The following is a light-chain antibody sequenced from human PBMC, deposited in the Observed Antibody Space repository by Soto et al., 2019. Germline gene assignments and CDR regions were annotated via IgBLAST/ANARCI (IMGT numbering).Light chain of an antibody. CDR2: EVT. J-gene: IGLJ1*01. V-gene: IGLV2-8*01. CDR1: SSDVGGYKY. CDR3: FSYAGNSVYV. Sequence: QSVLAQPPSASGSPGQSVTISCTGTSSDVGGYKYVSWYQQHPGKAPKLMISEVTKRPSGVSDRFSGSKSGNTASLTISGLQAEDEADYYCFSYAGNSVYVFGTGTKVTVL.